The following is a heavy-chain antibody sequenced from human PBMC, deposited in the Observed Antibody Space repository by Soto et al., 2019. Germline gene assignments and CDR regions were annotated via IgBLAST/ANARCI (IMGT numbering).Heavy chain of an antibody. CDR1: GGTFSSYT. CDR3: ARDRERYYGSGSYYNYMDV. Sequence: ASVKVSCKASGGTFSSYTISWVRQAPGQGLEWMGRIIPILGIANYAQKFQGRVTITADKSTSTAYMELSSLRSEDTAVYYCARDRERYYGSGSYYNYMDVWGKGTTVTVSS. J-gene: IGHJ6*03. D-gene: IGHD3-10*01. V-gene: IGHV1-69*04. CDR2: IIPILGIA.